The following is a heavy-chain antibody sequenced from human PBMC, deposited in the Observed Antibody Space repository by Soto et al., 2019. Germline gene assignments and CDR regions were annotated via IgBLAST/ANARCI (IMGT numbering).Heavy chain of an antibody. V-gene: IGHV3-30-3*01. CDR1: GFTFSNNA. Sequence: QVQLVESGGCVVQSGRSLRLSCAASGFTFSNNAMDWVRQAPGKGLEWVAVISYDGSNKYIAESVKGRFTISRDNSKNTLFLQMNSLRAEDTAVYYCASGTTTSAFSAMDVWGPGTTVTVSS. CDR3: ASGTTTSAFSAMDV. CDR2: ISYDGSNK. D-gene: IGHD1-1*01. J-gene: IGHJ6*02.